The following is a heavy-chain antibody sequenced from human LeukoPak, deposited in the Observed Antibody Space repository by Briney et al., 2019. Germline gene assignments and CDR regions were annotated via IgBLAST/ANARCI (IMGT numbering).Heavy chain of an antibody. V-gene: IGHV3-53*01. J-gene: IGHJ4*02. CDR1: GFTVSSNY. CDR2: IYSGGST. CDR3: ARDRCSSTSCYTSYFDY. D-gene: IGHD2-2*02. Sequence: GVLRLSCAASGFTVSSNYMSWVRQAPGKGLEWVSVIYSGGSTYYADSVKGRFTISRDNSKNTLYLQMNSLRAEDTAVYYCARDRCSSTSCYTSYFDYWGQGTLVIVSS.